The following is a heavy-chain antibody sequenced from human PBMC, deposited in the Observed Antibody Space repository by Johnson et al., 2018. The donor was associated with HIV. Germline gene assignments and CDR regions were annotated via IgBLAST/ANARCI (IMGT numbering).Heavy chain of an antibody. CDR1: GITFSSYG. Sequence: QVQLVESGGGLVQPGGSLRLSCAASGITFSSYGMHWVRQAPGKGLEWVAFIRYDGSNKYYADSVKGRFTISRDNSKNTLYLQMKSLRPGDRAVYYCARALARLDAFDIWGQGTMVTVSS. CDR2: IRYDGSNK. CDR3: ARALARLDAFDI. V-gene: IGHV3-30*02. J-gene: IGHJ3*02.